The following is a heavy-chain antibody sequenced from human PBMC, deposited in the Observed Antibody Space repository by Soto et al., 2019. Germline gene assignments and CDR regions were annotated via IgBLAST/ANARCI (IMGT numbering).Heavy chain of an antibody. CDR1: GGTFSTHV. J-gene: IGHJ5*02. Sequence: SVKVSCKTSGGTFSTHVIGWVRQAPGQGLEWMGGIVPKFGTTNYAHKFKGRVKITADESTSTAYMEVSSLTSEDTAVYYCVRGGSANSGWYIWFDPWGXGXLVTVSS. V-gene: IGHV1-69*13. CDR3: VRGGSANSGWYIWFDP. D-gene: IGHD6-19*01. CDR2: IVPKFGTT.